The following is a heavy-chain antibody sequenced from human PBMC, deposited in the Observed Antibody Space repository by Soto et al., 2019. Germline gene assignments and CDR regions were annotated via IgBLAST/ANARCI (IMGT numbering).Heavy chain of an antibody. CDR3: ARGEGLDY. V-gene: IGHV3-30-3*01. Sequence: PGGSLRLSCAASGVTFSSYAMHWVRQAPGKGLEWVAVISYDGSNKYYADSVKGRFTISRDNSKNTLYLQMNSLRAEDTAVYYCARGEGLDYWGQGTLVTVSS. CDR2: ISYDGSNK. CDR1: GVTFSSYA. J-gene: IGHJ4*02.